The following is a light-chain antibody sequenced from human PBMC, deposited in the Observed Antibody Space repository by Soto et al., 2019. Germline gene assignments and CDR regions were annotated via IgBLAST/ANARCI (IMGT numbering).Light chain of an antibody. CDR2: KAS. J-gene: IGKJ2*01. CDR1: QSISNW. V-gene: IGKV1-5*03. Sequence: DIQMTQSPSTLSASVGDRVTITCRANQSISNWLAWYQQKPGKAPKLLIYKASSLESGVPSRFTGSGSGTEFIFTISNLQPDDFATYYCQQYNSYSPYTFGQGTRLEIK. CDR3: QQYNSYSPYT.